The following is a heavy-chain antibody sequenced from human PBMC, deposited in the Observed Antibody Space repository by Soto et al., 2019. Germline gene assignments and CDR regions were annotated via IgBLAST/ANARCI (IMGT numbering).Heavy chain of an antibody. V-gene: IGHV1-69*13. D-gene: IGHD5-12*01. Sequence: SVKVSCKASGGTFSNYAISWVRQAPGQGLEWMGGIILPFGTANYAQKFQGRVTITADESMTTAYMELSGLRSEDTAVYYCARHRPQEDGYKKGFDCWGQGTLVTVSS. CDR1: GGTFSNYA. CDR2: IILPFGTA. J-gene: IGHJ4*02. CDR3: ARHRPQEDGYKKGFDC.